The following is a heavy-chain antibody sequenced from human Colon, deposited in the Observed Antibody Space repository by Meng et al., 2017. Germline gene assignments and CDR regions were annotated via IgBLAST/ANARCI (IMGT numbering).Heavy chain of an antibody. D-gene: IGHD6-19*01. CDR2: IYYSGST. CDR3: ARRRWYSSGEI. J-gene: IGHJ3*02. V-gene: IGHV4-59*12. CDR1: GGSISSYY. Sequence: GSLRLSCTVSGGSISSYYWSWIRQPPGKGLEWIGYIYYSGSTNYNPSLKSRVTISVDTSKNQFSLKLSSVTAADTAVYYCARRRWYSSGEIWGQGTMVTVSS.